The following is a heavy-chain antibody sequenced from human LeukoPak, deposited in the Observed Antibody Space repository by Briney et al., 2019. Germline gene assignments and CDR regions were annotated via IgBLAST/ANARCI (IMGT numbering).Heavy chain of an antibody. CDR1: GFTFSSYA. CDR2: ISSGSTTI. CDR3: ARDELLWFVAY. Sequence: GGSLRLSRAASGFTFSSYAMNWVRQAPGKGLEWVSYISSGSTTIYYAHSVDGRFTISRDNAKNSLYLQMKSLRDEHTAVYYCARDELLWFVAYWGQGTLVTVSS. J-gene: IGHJ4*02. D-gene: IGHD3-10*01. V-gene: IGHV3-48*02.